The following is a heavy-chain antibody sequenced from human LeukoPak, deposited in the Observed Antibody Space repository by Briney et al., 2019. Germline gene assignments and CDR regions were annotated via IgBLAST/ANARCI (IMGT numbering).Heavy chain of an antibody. CDR1: GFTFSSHS. CDR3: ARRGYHDYSGFDY. V-gene: IGHV3-74*01. J-gene: IGHJ4*02. CDR2: INSDGSST. Sequence: GGSLRLSCAASGFTFSSHSMNWVRQAPGKGLVWVSRINSDGSSTSYADSVKGRFTISRDNAKKSLYLQMKSLRAEDTAVYYCARRGYHDYSGFDYWGQGTLVTVSS. D-gene: IGHD1-26*01.